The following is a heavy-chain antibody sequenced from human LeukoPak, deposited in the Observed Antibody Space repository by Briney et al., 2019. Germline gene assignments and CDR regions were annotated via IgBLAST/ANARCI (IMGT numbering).Heavy chain of an antibody. D-gene: IGHD5-24*01. CDR3: AKGRGDGYAQYYFDY. CDR2: ISYDGSNK. CDR1: GFTFSSYG. Sequence: GGSLRLSCAASGFTFSSYGMHWVRRAPGKGLEWVAVISYDGSNKYYADSVKGRFTISRDNSKNTLYLQMNSLRAEDTAVYYYAKGRGDGYAQYYFDYWGQGTLVTVSS. J-gene: IGHJ4*02. V-gene: IGHV3-30*18.